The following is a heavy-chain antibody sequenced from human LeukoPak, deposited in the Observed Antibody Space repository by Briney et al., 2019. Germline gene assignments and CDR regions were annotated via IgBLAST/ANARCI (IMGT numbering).Heavy chain of an antibody. CDR2: IYYSGST. V-gene: IGHV4-39*01. Sequence: SETLSLTCTVSGGSISSSSYYWGWIRQPPGKGLEGIGSIYYSGSTYYNPSLRSRVTISVDTSKNQFSLKLSSVTAADTAVYYCARDIVATISGDYWGQGTLVTVSS. CDR3: ARDIVATISGDY. D-gene: IGHD5-12*01. CDR1: GGSISSSSYY. J-gene: IGHJ4*02.